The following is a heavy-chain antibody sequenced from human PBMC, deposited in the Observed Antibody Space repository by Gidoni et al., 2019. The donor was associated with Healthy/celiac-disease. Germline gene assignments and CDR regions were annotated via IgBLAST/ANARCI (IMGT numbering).Heavy chain of an antibody. J-gene: IGHJ4*02. D-gene: IGHD4-17*01. CDR1: GFTFSSYG. CDR2: ISYDGSNK. Sequence: QVQLVESGGGVVQPGRSLRLSCAASGFTFSSYGVHWVRQAPGKGLEWVAVISYDGSNKYYADSVKGRFTISRDNSKNTLYLQMNSLRAEDTAVYYCAKDRDYGDYGFASDYWGQGTLVTVSA. CDR3: AKDRDYGDYGFASDY. V-gene: IGHV3-30*18.